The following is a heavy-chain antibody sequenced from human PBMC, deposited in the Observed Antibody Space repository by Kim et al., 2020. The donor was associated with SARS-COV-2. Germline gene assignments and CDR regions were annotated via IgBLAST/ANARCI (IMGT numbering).Heavy chain of an antibody. D-gene: IGHD1-1*01. V-gene: IGHV4-31*03. CDR1: GGSISSGGYY. CDR2: IYYSGST. CDR3: ARGARGTGPDY. J-gene: IGHJ4*02. Sequence: SETLSLTCTVSGGSISSGGYYWSWIRQHPGKGLEWIGYIYYSGSTYYNPSLKSRVTISVDTSKNQFSLKLSSVTAADTAVYYCARGARGTGPDYWGQGTLVTVSS.